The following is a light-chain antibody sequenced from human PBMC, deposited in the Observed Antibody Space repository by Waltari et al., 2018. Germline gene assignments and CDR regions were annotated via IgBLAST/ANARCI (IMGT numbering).Light chain of an antibody. J-gene: IGLJ2*01. V-gene: IGLV2-14*03. CDR1: SSDIGGLNY. CDR3: MSYTYTSSVV. CDR2: DVA. Sequence: QSALTQPASVSGSPGRSITISCTGTSSDIGGLNYVSWFQQRPGTVPKLMIFDVANRPSGVSDLVYGYKSGNTASLPMSALQADDEADYYGMSYTYTSSVVFGGGTKLTVL.